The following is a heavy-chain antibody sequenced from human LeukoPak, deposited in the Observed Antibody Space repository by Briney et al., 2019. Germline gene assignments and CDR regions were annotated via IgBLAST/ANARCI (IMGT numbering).Heavy chain of an antibody. CDR3: AREMATTISRAFDI. V-gene: IGHV4-39*07. CDR2: VYYSGST. CDR1: GGSISSSSYY. Sequence: SETLSLTCTVSGGSISSSSYYWAWIRQPPGKGLEWIGSVYYSGSTYYNPSLKSRFTISVDTSKNQFSLKLSFVTAADTAVYYCAREMATTISRAFDIWGQGTMVTVSS. D-gene: IGHD5-12*01. J-gene: IGHJ3*02.